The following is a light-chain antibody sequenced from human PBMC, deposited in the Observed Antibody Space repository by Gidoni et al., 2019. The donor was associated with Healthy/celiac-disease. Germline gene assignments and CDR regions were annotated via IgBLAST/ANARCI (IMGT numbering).Light chain of an antibody. V-gene: IGKV4-1*01. J-gene: IGKJ4*01. CDR3: QQYYSTPLT. CDR2: WAS. CDR1: QRVLYSSNNKNY. Sequence: DIVMTQSPASLAVSLGERATINCKSSQRVLYSSNNKNYLAWYQQKPGQPPKLLIYWASTRESGVPDRCSGSGSGTDFTLTSSSLQAEDVAVYYCQQYYSTPLTFGGGTKVEIK.